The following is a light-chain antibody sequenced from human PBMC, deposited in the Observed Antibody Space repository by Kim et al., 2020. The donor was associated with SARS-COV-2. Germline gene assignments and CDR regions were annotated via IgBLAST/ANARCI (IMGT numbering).Light chain of an antibody. Sequence: EKTVTSTCKGNSLTSYYEGGFQQKRGKAPILVFSEKKNRPSGIQDRFSGSSSGNTASLTITGAQAEDEADYYCNTRDTDTKYVILGGGTQLTVL. CDR2: EKK. J-gene: IGLJ2*01. CDR3: NTRDTDTKYVI. CDR1: SLTSYY. V-gene: IGLV3-19*01.